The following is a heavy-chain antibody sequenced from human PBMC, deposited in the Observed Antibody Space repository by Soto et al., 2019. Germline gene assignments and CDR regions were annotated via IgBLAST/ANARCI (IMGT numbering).Heavy chain of an antibody. J-gene: IGHJ6*03. CDR2: ISAYNGNT. D-gene: IGHD2-2*01. CDR3: ARATNSNIVVVPAATFYYYYMDV. CDR1: GYTFSSYG. V-gene: IGHV1-18*01. Sequence: ASVKVSCKASGYTFSSYGICWVRQAPGQGHERMGWISAYNGNTNYAQKLQGRVTMTTDTSTSTAYMELRSLRSDDTAVYYCARATNSNIVVVPAATFYYYYMDVWGKGTTVTVSS.